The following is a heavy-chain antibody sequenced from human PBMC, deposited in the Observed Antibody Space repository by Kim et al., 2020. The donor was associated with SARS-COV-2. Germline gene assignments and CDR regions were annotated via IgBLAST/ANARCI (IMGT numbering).Heavy chain of an antibody. D-gene: IGHD6-19*01. J-gene: IGHJ4*02. CDR2: IGSTSENI. CDR3: VKGRSTVPGSKDLDF. CDR1: GFNFGTYA. V-gene: IGHV3-23*01. Sequence: GGSLRLSCVASGFNFGTYAMLWVRQAPGNGLEWVSRIGSTSENIFYADSVKGRFTTSRDNSKNTVFLHLNSLRDEHKAIYYCVKGRSTVPGSKDLDFWGQGTLLTVSS.